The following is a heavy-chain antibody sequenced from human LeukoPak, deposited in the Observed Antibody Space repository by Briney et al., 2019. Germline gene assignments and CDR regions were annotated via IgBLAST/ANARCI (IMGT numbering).Heavy chain of an antibody. CDR2: IWYDGSNK. CDR1: GFTFSSYG. Sequence: PGGSLRLSCAASGFTFSSYGMHWVRQAPGKGLEWVAVIWYDGSNKYYADSVKGRFTISRDNAKNSLYLQMNSLRAEDTAVYYCASRVGSGWPFQHWGQGTLVTVSS. D-gene: IGHD6-19*01. J-gene: IGHJ1*01. CDR3: ASRVGSGWPFQH. V-gene: IGHV3-33*03.